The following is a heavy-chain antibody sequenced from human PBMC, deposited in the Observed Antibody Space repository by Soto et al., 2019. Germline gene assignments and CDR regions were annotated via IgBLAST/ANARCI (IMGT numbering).Heavy chain of an antibody. D-gene: IGHD6-19*01. Sequence: SQTLSLTCVISGDSVSSNSAAWNWIRQSPSRGLEWLGRTYYRSRWYNDYAVSVRSRITVNADTSKNQFSLHLNSVTPEDTAVYYCAKDYPQWEWLISVWGQGTLVTVSS. CDR3: AKDYPQWEWLISV. CDR2: TYYRSRWYN. J-gene: IGHJ4*02. CDR1: GDSVSSNSAA. V-gene: IGHV6-1*01.